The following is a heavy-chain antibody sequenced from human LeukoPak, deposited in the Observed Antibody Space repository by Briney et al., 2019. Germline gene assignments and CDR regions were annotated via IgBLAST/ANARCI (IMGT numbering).Heavy chain of an antibody. CDR3: TTDKFSSGWYGGFDS. CDR1: GITVSNAW. Sequence: GGSQRLACAASGITVSNAWMSWVRQAPGKGLEWVGRIKSNSAGGATDFAAPVKGRFTMSRDDSKNTLFLQMNSLKSEDTAVYYCTTDKFSSGWYGGFDSWGQGTLVTVSS. J-gene: IGHJ4*02. D-gene: IGHD6-19*01. V-gene: IGHV3-15*01. CDR2: IKSNSAGGAT.